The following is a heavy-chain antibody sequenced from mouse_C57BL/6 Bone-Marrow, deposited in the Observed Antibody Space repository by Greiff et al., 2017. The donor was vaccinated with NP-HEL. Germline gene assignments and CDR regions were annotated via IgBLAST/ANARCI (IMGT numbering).Heavy chain of an antibody. CDR2: IDPENGDT. CDR1: GFNIKDDY. V-gene: IGHV14-4*01. Sequence: VHVKQSGAELVRPGASVKLSCTASGFNIKDDYMHWVKQRPEQGLEWIGWIDPENGDTEYASKFQGKATITADTSSNTAYLQLSSLTSEDTAVYYCTRYDYGSSRPWFAYWGQGTLVTVSA. J-gene: IGHJ3*01. CDR3: TRYDYGSSRPWFAY. D-gene: IGHD1-1*01.